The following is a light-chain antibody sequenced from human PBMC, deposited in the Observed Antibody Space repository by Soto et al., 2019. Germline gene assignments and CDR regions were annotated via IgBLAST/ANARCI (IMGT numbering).Light chain of an antibody. CDR1: QGINKD. CDR3: LQHSSFPRT. J-gene: IGKJ2*01. V-gene: IGKV1-17*03. Sequence: DIQMTQSPSVMSASVGDRVTITCRASQGINKDLVWFQQKPGKVPKRLIYGAPSLQNGVPSRFSGSGSGTEFTLTIDNLQPEDFATYYCLQHSSFPRTFGQGTKLDFK. CDR2: GAP.